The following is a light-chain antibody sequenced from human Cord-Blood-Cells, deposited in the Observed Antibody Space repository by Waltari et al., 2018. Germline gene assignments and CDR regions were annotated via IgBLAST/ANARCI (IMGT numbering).Light chain of an antibody. CDR2: DVS. CDR1: RSDVGVHTY. J-gene: IGLJ1*01. Sequence: QSALTQPASVSGSPGQSITISCTGTRSDVGVHTYLSWYQQHPGKAPKLRIYDVSNRPSGVSNRFSGSKSGNTASLTISGLQAEDEADYYCSSYTSSSTYVFGTGTKVIVL. CDR3: SSYTSSSTYV. V-gene: IGLV2-14*01.